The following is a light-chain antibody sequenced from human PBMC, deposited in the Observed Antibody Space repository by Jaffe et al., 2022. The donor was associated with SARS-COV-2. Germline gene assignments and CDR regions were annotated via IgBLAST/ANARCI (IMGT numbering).Light chain of an antibody. CDR3: GTWDSSLSAYV. Sequence: QSVLTRPPSVSAAPGQKVTISCSGGSYNIGSNSVSWYQQLPGTAPKLLIYDNNKRPSGIPDRFSGSKSGTSATLDITGLQTGDEADYYCGTWDSSLSAYVFGTGTKVTVL. CDR2: DNN. V-gene: IGLV1-51*01. CDR1: SYNIGSNS. J-gene: IGLJ1*01.